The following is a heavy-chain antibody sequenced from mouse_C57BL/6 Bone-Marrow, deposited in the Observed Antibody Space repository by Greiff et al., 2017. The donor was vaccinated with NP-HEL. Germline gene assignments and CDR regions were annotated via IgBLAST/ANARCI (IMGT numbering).Heavy chain of an antibody. CDR1: GYAFSSYW. J-gene: IGHJ2*01. D-gene: IGHD1-1*01. CDR2: IYPGDGDT. CDR3: ARDYGSSPHFDY. Sequence: QVQLKQSGAELVKPGASVKISCKASGYAFSSYWMNWVKQRPGKGLEWIGQIYPGDGDTNYNGKFKGKATLTADKSSSTAYMQLSSLTSEDSAVYFCARDYGSSPHFDYWGQGTTLTVSS. V-gene: IGHV1-80*01.